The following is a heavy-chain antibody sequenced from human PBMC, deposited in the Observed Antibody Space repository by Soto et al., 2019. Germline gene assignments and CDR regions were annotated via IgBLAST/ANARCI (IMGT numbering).Heavy chain of an antibody. CDR3: AKGTYSGSWSDY. D-gene: IGHD6-13*01. CDR1: AFTFSSYA. V-gene: IGHV3-23*01. Sequence: EVQLLESGGGLVQPGGSLRLSCAASAFTFSSYAMSWVRQAPGKGLEWVSSLSGSGSSTYYTDSVKGRFTISRDNSKNTLYLQMDSLRAEDTAIYYCAKGTYSGSWSDYWGQGTLVTVSS. J-gene: IGHJ4*02. CDR2: LSGSGSST.